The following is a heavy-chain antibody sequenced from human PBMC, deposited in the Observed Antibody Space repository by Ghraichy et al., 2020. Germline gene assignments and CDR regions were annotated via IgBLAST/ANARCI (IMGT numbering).Heavy chain of an antibody. CDR1: GFTFSSYG. CDR3: AKDTKAVSFYHYGMDV. D-gene: IGHD2-15*01. CDR2: ISYDGSNK. Sequence: GESLNISCAASGFTFSSYGMHWVRQAPGKGLEWVAVISYDGSNKYYADSVKGRFTISRDNSKNTLYLQMNSLRVEDTAVYYCAKDTKAVSFYHYGMDVWGQGTTVTVSS. V-gene: IGHV3-30*18. J-gene: IGHJ6*02.